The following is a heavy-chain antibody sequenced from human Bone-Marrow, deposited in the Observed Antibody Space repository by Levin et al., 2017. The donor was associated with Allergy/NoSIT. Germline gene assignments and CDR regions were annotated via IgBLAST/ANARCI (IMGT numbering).Heavy chain of an antibody. CDR2: ISYDVNKK. CDR3: ARGRCSDGGCSYGYGMDV. J-gene: IGHJ6*02. D-gene: IGHD2-15*01. CDR1: GFTFSNYP. V-gene: IGHV3-30*09. Sequence: GGSLRLSCTASGFTFSNYPMHWVRQAPWVRQAPGTGLEWVAIISYDVNKKYYTDSVKGRFAIPSDNSKNTLYLQMNSLITEDTAVYFCARGRCSDGGCSYGYGMDVWGQGTTVTGSS.